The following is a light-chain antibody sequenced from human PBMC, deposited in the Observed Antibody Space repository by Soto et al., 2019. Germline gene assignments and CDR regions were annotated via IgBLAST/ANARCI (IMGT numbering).Light chain of an antibody. CDR1: QSINRE. Sequence: DIQMTQSPSSLSASVGDRVTITCRASQSINREFTWYQQKPGKDPKLLIYGASSLQSGVPSRCGGSGAGADFTLTLSDRHPEDFATYCCEQSYSTSPLTFGGGTKVEI. J-gene: IGKJ4*02. CDR2: GAS. V-gene: IGKV1-39*01. CDR3: EQSYSTSPLT.